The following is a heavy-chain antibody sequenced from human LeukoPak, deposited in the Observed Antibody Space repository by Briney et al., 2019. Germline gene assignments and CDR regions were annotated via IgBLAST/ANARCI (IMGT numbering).Heavy chain of an antibody. CDR3: TRGNHYGSDY. D-gene: IGHD3-10*01. CDR2: INSGGTTT. V-gene: IGHV3-74*01. Sequence: PGGSLRLSCAAASGFTFSSYWMHWVRQAPGKGLVWVSGINSGGTTTGNADSVKGRFTISRDNAKNTLYLQMNSLRAEDTAVYYCTRGNHYGSDYWGQGTLVTVSS. CDR1: GFTFSSYW. J-gene: IGHJ4*02.